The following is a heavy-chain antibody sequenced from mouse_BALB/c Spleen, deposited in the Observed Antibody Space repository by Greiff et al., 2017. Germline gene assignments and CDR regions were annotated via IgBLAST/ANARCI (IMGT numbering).Heavy chain of an antibody. CDR1: GFTFSDYY. CDR2: ISDGGSYT. Sequence: EVKLMESGGGLVKPGGSLKLSCAASGFTFSDYYMYWVRQTPEKRLEWVATISDGGSYTYYPDSVKGRFTISRDNAKNNLYLQMSSLKSEDTAMYYCARDIDYYGSSYAMDYWGQGTSVTVSS. J-gene: IGHJ4*01. V-gene: IGHV5-4*02. D-gene: IGHD1-1*01. CDR3: ARDIDYYGSSYAMDY.